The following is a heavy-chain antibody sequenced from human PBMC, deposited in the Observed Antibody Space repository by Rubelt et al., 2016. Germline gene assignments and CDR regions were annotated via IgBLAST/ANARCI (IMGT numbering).Heavy chain of an antibody. J-gene: IGHJ4*02. CDR2: INHSGST. D-gene: IGHD5-18*01. Sequence: QVQLQQWGAGLLKPSETLSLTCAVYGGSFSGYYWSWIRQPPGKGLEWIGEINHSGSTNYNPSLKVRVTISVDTSKNQFFLKLSSVTAAETAVYDCARGGSGYSYGYDYWGQGTLVTVSS. CDR3: ARGGSGYSYGYDY. CDR1: GGSFSGYY. V-gene: IGHV4-34*01.